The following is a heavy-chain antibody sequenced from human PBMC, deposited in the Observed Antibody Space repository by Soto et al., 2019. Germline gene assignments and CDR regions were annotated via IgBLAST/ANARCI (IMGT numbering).Heavy chain of an antibody. Sequence: GGSLRLSCAGSGFTFSSYGMHWVRQAPGKGLEWVAVISYDGSDKYYGDSVKGRFTISRDDSKNTLYLQMNSLRVEDTAIYYRAKTAGHDYVWGSSGLDP. CDR2: ISYDGSDK. J-gene: IGHJ5*02. V-gene: IGHV3-30*18. D-gene: IGHD3-16*01. CDR1: GFTFSSYG. CDR3: AKTAGHDYVWGSSGLDP.